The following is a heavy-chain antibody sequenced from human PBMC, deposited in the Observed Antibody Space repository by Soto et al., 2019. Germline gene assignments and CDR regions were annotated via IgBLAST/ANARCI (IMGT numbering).Heavy chain of an antibody. J-gene: IGHJ2*01. V-gene: IGHV3-7*01. CDR1: GFTFSSYW. CDR3: ASLYGGSHGTRYWYFDL. Sequence: EVQLVESGGGLVQPGGPLRLSCAASGFTFSSYWMSWVRQAPAKGLEWVANIKQDGSEKYYVDSVKGRFTISRDNAKNSLYLQMNSVRAEDTAVYYCASLYGGSHGTRYWYFDLWGRGTLVTVSS. D-gene: IGHD2-15*01. CDR2: IKQDGSEK.